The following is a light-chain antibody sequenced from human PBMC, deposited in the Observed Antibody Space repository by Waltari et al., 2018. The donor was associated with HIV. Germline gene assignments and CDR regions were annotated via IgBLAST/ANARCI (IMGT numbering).Light chain of an antibody. CDR1: KSGDKY. CDR2: QDN. V-gene: IGLV3-1*01. J-gene: IGLJ2*01. CDR3: QAWESSTDVV. Sequence: SYELTHPPSVSVSPGQPASITCSGAKSGDKYACCYQQKPVQSPLLVIYQDNKRPSWIPERFSGSNSGNTATLTISGTQVMDEADYYCQAWESSTDVVFGGGTKLTVL.